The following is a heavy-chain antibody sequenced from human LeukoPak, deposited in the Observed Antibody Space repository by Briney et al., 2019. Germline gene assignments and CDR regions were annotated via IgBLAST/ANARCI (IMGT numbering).Heavy chain of an antibody. D-gene: IGHD2-8*01. J-gene: IGHJ4*02. CDR3: ARRADYCTNGVCYRHFDY. CDR2: IYPGDSDT. CDR1: GYSFTSYW. Sequence: GESLKISCKGSGYSFTSYWIGWVRQMPGKGLEWMGIIYPGDSDTRYSPSFQGQVTISADKSISTAYLQWSSLKASDTAMYYCARRADYCTNGVCYRHFDYWGQGTLVTVSS. V-gene: IGHV5-51*01.